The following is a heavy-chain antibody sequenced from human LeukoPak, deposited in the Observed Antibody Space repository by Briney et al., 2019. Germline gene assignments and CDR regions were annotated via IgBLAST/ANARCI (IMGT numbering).Heavy chain of an antibody. J-gene: IGHJ4*02. CDR2: IRYDGLIE. D-gene: IGHD5-18*01. Sequence: GGSLRLCCAASGLIFNHYGMHWVRQAPGKGLEWVAFIRYDGLIEDYADSVKGRFTISRDNSKNTLYLQTNSLRAEDTAVYYCAKGRVQLWALFDDWGQRTLVTVSS. CDR1: GLIFNHYG. V-gene: IGHV3-30*02. CDR3: AKGRVQLWALFDD.